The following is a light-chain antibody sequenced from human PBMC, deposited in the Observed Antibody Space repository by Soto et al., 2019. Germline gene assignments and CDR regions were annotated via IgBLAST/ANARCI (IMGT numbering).Light chain of an antibody. J-gene: IGLJ1*01. V-gene: IGLV2-8*01. CDR1: SSDVGGYNY. CDR2: EVS. CDR3: SSYGGSNTFGV. Sequence: QSVVTRPAYTYGSPGQSVTISCTGTSSDVGGYNYVSWYQQHPGKAPKLMIYEVSKRPSGVPDRFSGSKSGNTASLTVSGLQADDEADYYCSSYGGSNTFGVFGTGTKVTVL.